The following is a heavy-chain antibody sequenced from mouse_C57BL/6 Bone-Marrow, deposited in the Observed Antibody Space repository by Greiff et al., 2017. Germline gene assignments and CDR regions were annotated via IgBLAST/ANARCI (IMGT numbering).Heavy chain of an antibody. Sequence: QVQLQQPGAELVKPGASGKMSCKASGYTFTSYWITWVKQRPGQGLEGIGDIYPTSGRTNYNEKLKSKAILTVDTSSNTAYMQLSSLTSEESAVFYCAKSGPLGRSFYYGGQGTTLTLSS. CDR2: IYPTSGRT. D-gene: IGHD4-1*01. J-gene: IGHJ2*01. CDR3: AKSGPLGRSFYY. CDR1: GYTFTSYW. V-gene: IGHV1-55*01.